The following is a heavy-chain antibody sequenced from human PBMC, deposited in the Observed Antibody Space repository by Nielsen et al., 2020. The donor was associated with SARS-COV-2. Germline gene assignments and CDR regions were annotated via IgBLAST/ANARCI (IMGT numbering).Heavy chain of an antibody. Sequence: SETLSLTCAVYGGSFSGYYWSWIRQPPGKGLEWIGEINHSGSTNYNPSLKSRVTISVDTSKNQFSLKLSSVTAADTAVYYCARSRSILTGYYPDYWGQGTLVTVSS. V-gene: IGHV4-34*01. J-gene: IGHJ4*02. CDR3: ARSRSILTGYYPDY. D-gene: IGHD3-9*01. CDR1: GGSFSGYY. CDR2: INHSGST.